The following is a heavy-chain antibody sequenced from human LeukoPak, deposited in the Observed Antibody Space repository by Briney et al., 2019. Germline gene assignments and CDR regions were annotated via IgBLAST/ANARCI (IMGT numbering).Heavy chain of an antibody. CDR3: ARLTHDSSGNDAFDI. J-gene: IGHJ3*02. CDR2: IIPIFGTA. Sequence: GASVKVSCKASGGTFSSYAISWVRQAPGQGLEWMGGIIPIFGTANYAQKFQGRVTITADKSTSTAYMELSSLRSEDTAVYYCARLTHDSSGNDAFDIWGQGTMVTVSS. D-gene: IGHD3-22*01. CDR1: GGTFSSYA. V-gene: IGHV1-69*06.